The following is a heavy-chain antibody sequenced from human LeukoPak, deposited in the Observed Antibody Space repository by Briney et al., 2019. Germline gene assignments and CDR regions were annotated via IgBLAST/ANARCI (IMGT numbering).Heavy chain of an antibody. CDR2: INSDGGDT. CDR1: GFTFSRSW. J-gene: IGHJ4*02. D-gene: IGHD3-22*01. CDR3: ARASGTDSSGYLQIDY. Sequence: GGSLRLPCAAFGFTFSRSWMHWVRQAPGKGLVWLSRINSDGGDTTYADSVKGRFTISRDNAKNTLYLQMNSLRAEDTAMYYCARASGTDSSGYLQIDYWGQGTLVTVSS. V-gene: IGHV3-74*01.